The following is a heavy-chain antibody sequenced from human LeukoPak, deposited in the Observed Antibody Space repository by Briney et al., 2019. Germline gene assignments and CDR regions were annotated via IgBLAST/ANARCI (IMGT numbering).Heavy chain of an antibody. J-gene: IGHJ5*02. Sequence: ASVKVSCKASGYTFTGYYMHWVRQAPGQGLEWMGWINPNSGGTNYAQKFQGRVTMTRDTSISTAYMELSRLRSDDTAVYYCARVNLRGSQYNWFDPRGQGTLVTVSS. CDR3: ARVNLRGSQYNWFDP. D-gene: IGHD1-26*01. CDR2: INPNSGGT. V-gene: IGHV1-2*02. CDR1: GYTFTGYY.